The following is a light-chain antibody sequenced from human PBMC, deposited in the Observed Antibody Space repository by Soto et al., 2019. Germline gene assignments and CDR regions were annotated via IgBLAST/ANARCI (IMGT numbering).Light chain of an antibody. CDR3: QHYNNWPRT. J-gene: IGKJ1*01. Sequence: EIVMTQSPATLSVSPGERATLSCRASQSVSSNLAWYQQKPGQAPRLLIYGASTRATGIPARFSGSGSGTEFTLTISSLQSEDFAGYSCQHYNNWPRTFGQGTKVEIK. V-gene: IGKV3-15*01. CDR2: GAS. CDR1: QSVSSN.